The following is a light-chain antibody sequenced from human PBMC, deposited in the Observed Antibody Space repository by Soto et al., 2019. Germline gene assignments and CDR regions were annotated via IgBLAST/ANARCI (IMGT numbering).Light chain of an antibody. V-gene: IGKV1-39*01. CDR2: TAS. J-gene: IGKJ5*01. Sequence: DIQMTQSPSSLSASVGYRFTITCRASQNINIYLGWYQQRPGKAPKPLIYTASSLQIGVPSRFSGSGSGTDFTLTISSLQPEDFATYYCQQSYTTPITFGQGTQLEI. CDR1: QNINIY. CDR3: QQSYTTPIT.